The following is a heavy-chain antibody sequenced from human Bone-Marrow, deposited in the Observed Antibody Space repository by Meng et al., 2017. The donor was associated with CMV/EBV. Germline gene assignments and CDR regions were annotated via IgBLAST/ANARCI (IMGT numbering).Heavy chain of an antibody. CDR3: VRHIIVVPGRGYGVDV. V-gene: IGHV4-31*03. Sequence: SETLSLTCTVSGGSISSGGYYWSWIRQQPGKGLEWIGYIYYSGTTYYNPYLKSRVAISVDTPETQFSLKLSAVTAADTAIYYCVRHIIVVPGRGYGVDVWGPGTTVTVSS. CDR1: GGSISSGGYY. CDR2: IYYSGTT. D-gene: IGHD2-15*01. J-gene: IGHJ6*02.